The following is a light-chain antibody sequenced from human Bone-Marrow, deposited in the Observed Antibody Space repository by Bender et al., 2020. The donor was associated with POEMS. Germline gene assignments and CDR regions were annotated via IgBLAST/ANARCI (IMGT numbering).Light chain of an antibody. V-gene: IGLV2-23*02. CDR3: NSYAGGSNLGV. J-gene: IGLJ1*01. CDR1: SSDVGSDNL. CDR2: DVS. Sequence: QSALTQPASVSGSLGQSITISCTGTSSDVGSDNLVSWYQQHPGKAPKLLIYDVSKRPSGVPDRFSGSKSGNTASLTVSGLQPEDEADYYCNSYAGGSNLGVFGTGTKVTVL.